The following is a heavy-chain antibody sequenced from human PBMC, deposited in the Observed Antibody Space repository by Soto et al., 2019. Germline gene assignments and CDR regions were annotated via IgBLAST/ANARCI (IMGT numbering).Heavy chain of an antibody. J-gene: IGHJ4*02. CDR3: AKGHSQFLVVVVAATGDY. Sequence: PGGSLRLSCAASGFTFISYAMHWVRQAPGKGLEWVSAISGSGGSTYYADSVKGRFTISRDNSKNTLYLQMNSLRAEDTAVYYCAKGHSQFLVVVVAATGDYWGQGTLVTVSS. CDR2: ISGSGGST. D-gene: IGHD2-15*01. CDR1: GFTFISYA. V-gene: IGHV3-23*01.